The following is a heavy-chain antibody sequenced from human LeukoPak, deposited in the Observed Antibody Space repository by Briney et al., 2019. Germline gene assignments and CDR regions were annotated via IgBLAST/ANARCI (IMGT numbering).Heavy chain of an antibody. D-gene: IGHD6-19*01. V-gene: IGHV3-30*18. CDR3: AKGHSSGWYYFDY. J-gene: IGHJ4*02. CDR2: ISYHGSNK. CDR1: GFTFISYG. Sequence: GGSLRLSCAASGFTFISYGMHWVRQAPGKGLEWVAVISYHGSNKYYAASVKGRFTISRDNSKNTLYLQMNSLRAEDTAMYYCAKGHSSGWYYFDYWGQGTLVTVSS.